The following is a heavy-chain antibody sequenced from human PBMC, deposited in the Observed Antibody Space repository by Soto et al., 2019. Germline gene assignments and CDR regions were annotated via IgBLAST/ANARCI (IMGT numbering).Heavy chain of an antibody. J-gene: IGHJ4*02. Sequence: ASVKVSCKTSGYTFTGYYMHWVRQTPGQGLEWMGWINPNSGGTNYAQKFQGRVTMTRDTSISTAYMELSRLRSDDTAVYYCARGIVGAPADDYWGQGTLVTVSS. CDR3: ARGIVGAPADDY. CDR1: GYTFTGYY. CDR2: INPNSGGT. D-gene: IGHD1-26*01. V-gene: IGHV1-2*02.